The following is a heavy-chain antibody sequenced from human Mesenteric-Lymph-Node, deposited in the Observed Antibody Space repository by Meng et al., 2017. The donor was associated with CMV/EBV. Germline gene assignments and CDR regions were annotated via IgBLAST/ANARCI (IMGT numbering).Heavy chain of an antibody. V-gene: IGHV4-39*01. Sequence: LTCTVSGGSISSSSYYWVWIRQPPGKGLEWIGSIYYSGSTYYDPSLKSRVTMSVDTSKNQFSLKLSSVTAADTAVYYCARQEVYFDYWGQGILVTVSS. CDR1: GGSISSSSYY. J-gene: IGHJ4*02. CDR3: ARQEVYFDY. CDR2: IYYSGST.